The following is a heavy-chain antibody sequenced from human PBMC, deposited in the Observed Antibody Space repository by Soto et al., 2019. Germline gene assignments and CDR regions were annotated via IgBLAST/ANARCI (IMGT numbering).Heavy chain of an antibody. V-gene: IGHV1-69*06. CDR2: IIPIFGTA. CDR3: AREVGYGDFSAALLD. Sequence: ASVKVSCKVSGGTFSSYAISWVRQAPGQGLEWMGGIIPIFGTANYAQKFQGRVTITADKSTSTAYMELSSLRSEDTAVYYCAREVGYGDFSAALLDWGQGTLVTVSS. J-gene: IGHJ4*02. CDR1: GGTFSSYA. D-gene: IGHD2-21*02.